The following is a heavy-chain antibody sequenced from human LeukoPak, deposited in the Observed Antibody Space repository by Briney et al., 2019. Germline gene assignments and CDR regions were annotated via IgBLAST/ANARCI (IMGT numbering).Heavy chain of an antibody. CDR1: GGSISSYY. Sequence: PSETLSLTCTVSGGSISSYYWSWIRQPPGKGLEWIGYIYYSGSTNYNPSLKSRVTISVDTSKNQFSLKLSSVTAADTAVYYCARAQNTVHYGMDVWGQGTTVTVSS. CDR3: ARAQNTVHYGMDV. V-gene: IGHV4-59*01. J-gene: IGHJ6*02. CDR2: IYYSGST. D-gene: IGHD2/OR15-2a*01.